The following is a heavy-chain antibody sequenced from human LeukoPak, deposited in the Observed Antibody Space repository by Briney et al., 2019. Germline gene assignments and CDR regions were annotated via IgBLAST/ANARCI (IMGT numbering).Heavy chain of an antibody. Sequence: SETLSLACSLSVGSISSYDWSWIRQPPGKGLEWIGYIYYSGSTKYNPSLKSRVTISVDTSKNQFSLKLRSVTAADTAVYYCARSRWIQVIDGFDIWGQGTMVTVSS. V-gene: IGHV4-59*08. CDR2: IYYSGST. CDR1: VGSISSYD. CDR3: ARSRWIQVIDGFDI. D-gene: IGHD5-24*01. J-gene: IGHJ3*02.